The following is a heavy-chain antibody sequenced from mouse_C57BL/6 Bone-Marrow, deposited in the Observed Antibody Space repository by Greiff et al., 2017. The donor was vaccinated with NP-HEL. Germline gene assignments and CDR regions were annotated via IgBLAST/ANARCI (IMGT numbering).Heavy chain of an antibody. CDR1: GYTFTDYY. CDR3: ARDPYYYGSRDGGYFDV. CDR2: INPNNGGT. V-gene: IGHV1-26*01. Sequence: VQLQQSGPELVKPGASVKISCKASGYTFTDYYMNWVKQSHGKSLEWIGDINPNNGGTSYNQKFKGKATLTVDKSSSTAYMELRSLTSEDSAGYYCARDPYYYGSRDGGYFDVWGTGTTVTVSS. J-gene: IGHJ1*03. D-gene: IGHD1-1*01.